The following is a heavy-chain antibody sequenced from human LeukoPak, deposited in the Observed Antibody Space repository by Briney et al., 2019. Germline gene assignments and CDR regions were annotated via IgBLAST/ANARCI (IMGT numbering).Heavy chain of an antibody. CDR2: ISSSSSTI. J-gene: IGHJ4*02. CDR1: GFTFSSYS. CDR3: MTMVTEFVY. D-gene: IGHD4-23*01. Sequence: PGGSLRLSCAASGFTFSSYSMNWVRQAPGKGLEWVSYISSSSSTIYYADSVKGRFTISRDNAKNSLYLQMNSLRAEDTAVYYCMTMVTEFVYWGQGTLVTVSS. V-gene: IGHV3-48*04.